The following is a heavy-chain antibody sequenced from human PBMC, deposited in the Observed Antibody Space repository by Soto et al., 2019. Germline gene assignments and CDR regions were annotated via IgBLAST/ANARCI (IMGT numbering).Heavy chain of an antibody. J-gene: IGHJ5*02. CDR2: IYYIGAY. V-gene: IGHV4-59*02. CDR3: ARTPETRDWLDP. Sequence: QVQLQQSSPGLVRPSETLSLSCSVSGASVSSYYWSWVRQPPGKGLEWIGYIYYIGAYNYNPSLKSRVTISVDTSKNQFSLKLTSVTAADTAVYYCARTPETRDWLDPWGQGTLVTVSS. D-gene: IGHD1-7*01. CDR1: GASVSSYY.